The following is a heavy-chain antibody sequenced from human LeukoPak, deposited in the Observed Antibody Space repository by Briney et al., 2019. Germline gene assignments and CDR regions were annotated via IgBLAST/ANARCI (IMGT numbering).Heavy chain of an antibody. Sequence: ASVKVSCKASGYTFTGYYMHWVRQAPGQGLEWMGWINPNSGGTNYAQKFQGRVTMTRDTSISTAYMELSRLGSDDTAVYYCARDKYYDSSGYLFDYWGQGTLVTVSS. D-gene: IGHD3-22*01. CDR1: GYTFTGYY. CDR3: ARDKYYDSSGYLFDY. J-gene: IGHJ4*02. CDR2: INPNSGGT. V-gene: IGHV1-2*02.